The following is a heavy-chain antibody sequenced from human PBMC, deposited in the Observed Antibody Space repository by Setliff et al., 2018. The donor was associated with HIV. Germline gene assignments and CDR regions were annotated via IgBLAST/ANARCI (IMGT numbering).Heavy chain of an antibody. J-gene: IGHJ4*02. D-gene: IGHD2-21*02. CDR3: ARSRHCGSDCYFDL. Sequence: PSETLSLTCTVSGASITTHWWSWIRQPAGKGLEWIGRFSSSGSTNYNSSLESRVTMSVDTSKNQFYLNLRSVTATDTAIYSCARSRHCGSDCYFDLSGQETLVTVSS. CDR2: FSSSGST. CDR1: GASITTHW. V-gene: IGHV4-4*07.